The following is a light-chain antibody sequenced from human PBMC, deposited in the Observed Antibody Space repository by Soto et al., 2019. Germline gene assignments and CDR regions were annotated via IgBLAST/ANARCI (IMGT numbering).Light chain of an antibody. Sequence: DIVMTQSPDSLAMSLGERATINCKSSQSVLFSTNNKNFLAWYQQKPGQPPKLLTYWASTRASGVPDRFSASGSGTDFTLTISSLQAEDFAVYYCQQYGSSLMYTFGQGTKLEIK. CDR1: QSVLFSTNNKNF. V-gene: IGKV4-1*01. J-gene: IGKJ2*01. CDR2: WAS. CDR3: QQYGSSLMYT.